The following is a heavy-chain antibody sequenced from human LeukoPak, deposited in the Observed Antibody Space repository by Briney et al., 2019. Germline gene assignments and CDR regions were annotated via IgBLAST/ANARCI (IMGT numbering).Heavy chain of an antibody. CDR2: ISGSGGRT. D-gene: IGHD3-10*01. Sequence: TGGSLRLSCAASGSTFSSYAMSWVRQAPGKGLEWVAAISGSGGRTYYADSVKGRFTISRDKSKNTLYLQMNSLRAEDTAVYYCAKDPRVWFGDDAFDIWGQGTMVTVSS. V-gene: IGHV3-23*01. CDR1: GSTFSSYA. CDR3: AKDPRVWFGDDAFDI. J-gene: IGHJ3*02.